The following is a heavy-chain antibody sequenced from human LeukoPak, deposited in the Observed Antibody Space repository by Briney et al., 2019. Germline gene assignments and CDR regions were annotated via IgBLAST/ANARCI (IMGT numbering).Heavy chain of an antibody. CDR1: GFTISSTY. Sequence: QPGGSLRLSCAASGFTISSTYMNWLRQAPGKGLVWVSRINSDGSSTSYADSVKGRFTISRDNAKNTLYLQMNSLRAEDTAVYYCARASTMIVVDPLDDWFDPWGQGTLVTVSS. CDR3: ARASTMIVVDPLDDWFDP. J-gene: IGHJ5*02. CDR2: INSDGSST. D-gene: IGHD3-22*01. V-gene: IGHV3-74*01.